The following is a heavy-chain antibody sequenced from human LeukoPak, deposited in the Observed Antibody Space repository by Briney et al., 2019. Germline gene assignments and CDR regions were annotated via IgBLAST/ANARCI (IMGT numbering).Heavy chain of an antibody. CDR2: MHPSNGDT. J-gene: IGHJ3*01. CDR3: ARRVRGVVIFSRAQRSFDL. CDR1: GYTFTNYD. Sequence: GASVKVSCKASGYTFTNYDINWVRQATGQGLEWMGWMHPSNGDTGYTQKFQGRVTMTRNTSTTTAYMELSSLRSDDTAVYYCARRVRGVVIFSRAQRSFDLWGQGTLVTVSS. D-gene: IGHD3-10*01. V-gene: IGHV1-8*01.